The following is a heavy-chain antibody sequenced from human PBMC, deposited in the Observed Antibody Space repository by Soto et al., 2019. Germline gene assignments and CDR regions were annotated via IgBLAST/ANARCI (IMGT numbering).Heavy chain of an antibody. Sequence: GESLKISCKASGYSFTYYWITWVRQTPGKGLEWMGRIDPSDLYSDYSPSFQGRVTVSTDKSINTAYLQLSSLQASDTAIYYFLRSLSPSSKVRGVPPADHWGPGTLVTFPS. CDR3: LRSLSPSSKVRGVPPADH. D-gene: IGHD3-10*01. CDR1: GYSFTYYW. CDR2: IDPSDLYS. J-gene: IGHJ4*02. V-gene: IGHV5-10-1*01.